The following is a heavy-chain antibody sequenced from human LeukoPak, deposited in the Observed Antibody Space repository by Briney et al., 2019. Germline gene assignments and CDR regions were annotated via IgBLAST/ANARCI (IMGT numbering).Heavy chain of an antibody. CDR1: GFTFSSYA. V-gene: IGHV3-30-3*01. Sequence: GGSLRVSCAASGFTFSSYAMHWVRQAPGNGLEWVAVISYDGSNKYYADSVKGRFTISRDNSKNTLYLQMNSLRAEDTAVYYCARDSLSYYYDSSGYYPYNYWGQGTLVTVSS. J-gene: IGHJ4*02. CDR2: ISYDGSNK. D-gene: IGHD3-22*01. CDR3: ARDSLSYYYDSSGYYPYNY.